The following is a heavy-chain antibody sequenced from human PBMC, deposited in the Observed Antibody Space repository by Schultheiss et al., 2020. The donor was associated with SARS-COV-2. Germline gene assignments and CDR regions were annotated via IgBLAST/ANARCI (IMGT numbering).Heavy chain of an antibody. CDR3: ARDINNWNGEGP. CDR2: INHSGST. V-gene: IGHV4-34*01. D-gene: IGHD1-20*01. Sequence: SQTLSLTCAVYGGSFSSYYWSWIRQPPGKGLEWIGEINHSGSTNYNPSLKSRVTISVDTSKNQFSLKLSSVTAADTAVYYCARDINNWNGEGPWGQGTLVTVSS. CDR1: GGSFSSYY. J-gene: IGHJ4*02.